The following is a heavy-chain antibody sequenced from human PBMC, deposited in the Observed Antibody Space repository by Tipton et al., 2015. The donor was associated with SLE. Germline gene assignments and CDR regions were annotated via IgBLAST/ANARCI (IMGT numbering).Heavy chain of an antibody. D-gene: IGHD6-13*01. J-gene: IGHJ4*02. CDR2: IYYSGST. CDR3: ASYSSSWFHFDY. V-gene: IGHV4-59*01. CDR1: GGSISSYY. Sequence: TLSLTCTVSGGSISSYYWSWIRQPPGKGLEWIGYIYYSGSTNYNPSLKSRVTISVDTSKNQFSLKLSSVTAADTAVYYCASYSSSWFHFDYWGQGTMVTVSS.